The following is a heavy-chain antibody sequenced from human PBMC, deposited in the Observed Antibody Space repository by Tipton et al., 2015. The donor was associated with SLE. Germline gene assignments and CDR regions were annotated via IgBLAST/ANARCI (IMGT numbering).Heavy chain of an antibody. CDR2: ISGTSINT. CDR3: AKPGRTVAGNYFDY. Sequence: SLRLSCAASGFTFSTYAMSWVRQAPGKGLEWVSAISGTSINTYYADSVKGRFTVSRDDSKNTLYLQMNILRAEDTAVYYCAKPGRTVAGNYFDYWGLGTLVTVSS. CDR1: GFTFSTYA. D-gene: IGHD6-19*01. J-gene: IGHJ4*02. V-gene: IGHV3-23*01.